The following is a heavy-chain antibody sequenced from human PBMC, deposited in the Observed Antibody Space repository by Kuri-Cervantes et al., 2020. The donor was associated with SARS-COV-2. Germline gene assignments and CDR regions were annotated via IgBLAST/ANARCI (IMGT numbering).Heavy chain of an antibody. Sequence: SCAVYGGSFSGYYWSWIRQPPGKGLEWIGEINHSGSTNYNPSLKSRVTISVDTSKNQFSLKLSSVTAADTAVYYCARVRGSHYYCYYMDVWGKGTTVTVSS. CDR2: INHSGST. D-gene: IGHD6-13*01. CDR1: GGSFSGYY. CDR3: ARVRGSHYYCYYMDV. V-gene: IGHV4-34*01. J-gene: IGHJ6*03.